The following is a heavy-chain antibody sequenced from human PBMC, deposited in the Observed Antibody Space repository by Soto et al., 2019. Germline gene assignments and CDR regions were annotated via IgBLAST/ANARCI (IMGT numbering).Heavy chain of an antibody. J-gene: IGHJ4*01. Sequence: WVRQTPGKGLAWLGTIMKDGSVKKYVDSVKGRFTVSRDNAKNSLYLQMDSLRVEDTAVYYCARDSGYDSGSSVNHYLDYWGHGTLVTVSS. D-gene: IGHD3-10*01. CDR3: ARDSGYDSGSSVNHYLDY. V-gene: IGHV3-7*01. CDR2: IMKDGSVK.